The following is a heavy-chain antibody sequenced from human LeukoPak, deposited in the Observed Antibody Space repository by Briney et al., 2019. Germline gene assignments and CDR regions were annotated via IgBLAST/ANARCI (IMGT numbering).Heavy chain of an antibody. CDR1: GYTFTSYD. CDR2: MNPNSGNT. CDR3: ARGLDYGGNSGDY. J-gene: IGHJ4*02. Sequence: ASVKVSCKASGYTFTSYDINWVRQATGQGLEWMGWMNPNSGNTGYAQKFQGRVTITRNTSISTAYMELSSLRSEDTAVYCCARGLDYGGNSGDYWGQGTLVTVSS. V-gene: IGHV1-8*03. D-gene: IGHD4-23*01.